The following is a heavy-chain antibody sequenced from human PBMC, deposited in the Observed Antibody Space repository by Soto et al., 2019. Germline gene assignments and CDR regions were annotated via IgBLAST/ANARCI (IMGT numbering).Heavy chain of an antibody. Sequence: SETLSLTCPVSAGSISTVYSYWSWIRQPPVKGLEWIGNIYSQGNTNYNTSLKPRLIISIATPKKQISLKLGPVTPADTTVLHCGSSSLYGMDVWGQGTTVTVSS. CDR1: AGSISTVYSY. CDR2: IYSQGNT. CDR3: GSSSLYGMDV. V-gene: IGHV4-30-4*01. J-gene: IGHJ6*02.